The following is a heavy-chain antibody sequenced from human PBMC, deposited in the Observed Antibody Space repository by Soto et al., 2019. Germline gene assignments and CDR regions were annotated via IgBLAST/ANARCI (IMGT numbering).Heavy chain of an antibody. CDR3: AAELGNTGYDGHDY. J-gene: IGHJ4*02. V-gene: IGHV3-30*04. Sequence: QVQLVESGGGVVQPGRSLRLSCAASGLTFSRYAMHWVRQAPVKGLEWVAGIIYDGSNKHYADSVQGRFTISRDNSKNTLYLQMNSLRAEDTAVYYGAAELGNTGYDGHDYWGQGTLVTVSS. CDR1: GLTFSRYA. D-gene: IGHD5-12*01. CDR2: IIYDGSNK.